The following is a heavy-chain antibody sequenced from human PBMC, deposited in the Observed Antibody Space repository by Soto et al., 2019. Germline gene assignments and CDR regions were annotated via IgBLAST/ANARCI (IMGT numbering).Heavy chain of an antibody. CDR2: ITNQGFT. CDR3: AKDRGTRRGAFDV. CDR1: GDSIRIASYS. D-gene: IGHD3-10*01. Sequence: QLQLQESGSGLVKTSQTLSLTCAVSGDSIRIASYSWSWIRQPPGKGLEWVAYITNQGFTYCTPSLKSRLSISVDTSKNPVSLTLTSVTAADTAVYYCAKDRGTRRGAFDVWGRGAMVTVSS. J-gene: IGHJ3*01. V-gene: IGHV4-30-2*01.